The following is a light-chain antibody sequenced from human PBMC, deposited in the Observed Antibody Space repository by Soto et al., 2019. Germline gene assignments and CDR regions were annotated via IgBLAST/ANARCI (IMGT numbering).Light chain of an antibody. J-gene: IGKJ3*01. V-gene: IGKV1-27*01. CDR1: QGISNY. Sequence: DIQMTQSPSPLSASVGDRVTITCRASQGISNYLAWYQQKPGKVPKLLIYAASTLQSGVPSRFSGSGSGTDFTLTISSLQPEDVATYYCQKYNSALWAVGPGTKVDIK. CDR3: QKYNSALWA. CDR2: AAS.